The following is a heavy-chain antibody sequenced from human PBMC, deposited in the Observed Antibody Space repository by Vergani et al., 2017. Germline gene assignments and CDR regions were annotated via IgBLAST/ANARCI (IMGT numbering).Heavy chain of an antibody. CDR3: ARVPNRDMVRGVMGWFDP. CDR2: TYYRSKWYN. Sequence: QVQLQQSGPGLVKPSQTLSLTCAISGDSVSSNSAAWNWIRQSPSRGLEWLGRTYYRSKWYNDYAVSVKSRITINPDTSKNQFSLQLNSVTPEDTAVYYCARVPNRDMVRGVMGWFDPWGQGTLVTVSS. J-gene: IGHJ5*02. CDR1: GDSVSSNSAA. D-gene: IGHD3-10*01. V-gene: IGHV6-1*01.